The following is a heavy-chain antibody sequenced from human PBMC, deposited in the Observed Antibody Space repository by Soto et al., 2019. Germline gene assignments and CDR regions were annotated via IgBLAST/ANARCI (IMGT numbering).Heavy chain of an antibody. J-gene: IGHJ4*02. V-gene: IGHV4-39*01. CDR2: IYYSGST. CDR1: GDSISSRSYY. Sequence: PSETLSLTCTVTGDSISSRSYYWGWIRQPPGKGLEWIGSIYYSGSTYNNPALRSRVSMSIDTSKDQFSLKLKSVTDADTALYFCAGQRTSVVTQVYFDVWGPGSRVTVSS. CDR3: AGQRTSVVTQVYFDV. D-gene: IGHD2-21*02.